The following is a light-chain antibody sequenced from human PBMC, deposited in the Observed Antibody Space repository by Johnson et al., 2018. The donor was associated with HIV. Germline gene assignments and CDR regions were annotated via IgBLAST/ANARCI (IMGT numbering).Light chain of an antibody. V-gene: IGLV1-51*01. CDR3: GTWDTSLSAGGV. Sequence: QSVLTQPPSVSAAPGQKVTISCSGSSSNIGNNYVSWYQQLPGTAPKLLIYDNNKRPSGIPDRFSGFKSGTSATLGTTGLQTGDEADYYCGTWDTSLSAGGVFGSGTKVTVL. CDR1: SSNIGNNY. CDR2: DNN. J-gene: IGLJ1*01.